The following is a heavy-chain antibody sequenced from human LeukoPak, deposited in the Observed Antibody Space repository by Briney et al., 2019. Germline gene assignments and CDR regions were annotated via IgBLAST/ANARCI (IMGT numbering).Heavy chain of an antibody. Sequence: GASVKVSCKASGYTFTSYGISWVRQAPGQGLEWMGWISAYNGNTNYAQKLQGRVTMTTDTSTSTAYMELRSLRSDDTAVYYCARAPAVGSGSYYGRFPYDYWGQGTLVTVSS. J-gene: IGHJ4*02. D-gene: IGHD3-10*01. CDR1: GYTFTSYG. CDR2: ISAYNGNT. V-gene: IGHV1-18*01. CDR3: ARAPAVGSGSYYGRFPYDY.